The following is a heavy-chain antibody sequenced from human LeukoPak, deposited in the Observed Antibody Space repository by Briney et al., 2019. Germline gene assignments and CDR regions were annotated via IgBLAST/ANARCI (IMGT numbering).Heavy chain of an antibody. CDR2: INPSGGST. Sequence: ASVTVSFKASGYTFTSYYMHWVRQAPGQGLEWMGLINPSGGSTSYARKFQGRVTMTRDTSTSTVYMELSSLRSEDTAVYYCARELGITGTTSFDPWGQGTLVTVSS. J-gene: IGHJ5*02. CDR1: GYTFTSYY. D-gene: IGHD1-7*01. CDR3: ARELGITGTTSFDP. V-gene: IGHV1-46*01.